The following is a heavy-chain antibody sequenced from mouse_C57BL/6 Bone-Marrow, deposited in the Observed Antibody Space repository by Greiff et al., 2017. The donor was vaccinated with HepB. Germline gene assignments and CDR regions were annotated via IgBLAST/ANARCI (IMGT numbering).Heavy chain of an antibody. Sequence: EVMLVESGGGLVKPGGSLKLSCAASGFTFSDYGMHWVRQAPEKGLEWVAYISSGSSTIYYADTVKGRFTISRDNAKNTLFLQMTSLRSEDTAMYYCARSLLGGFAYWGQGTLVTVSA. J-gene: IGHJ3*01. D-gene: IGHD2-10*01. CDR3: ARSLLGGFAY. CDR2: ISSGSSTI. V-gene: IGHV5-17*01. CDR1: GFTFSDYG.